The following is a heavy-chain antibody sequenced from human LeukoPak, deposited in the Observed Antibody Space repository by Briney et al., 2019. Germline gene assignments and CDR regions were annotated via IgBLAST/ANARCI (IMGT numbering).Heavy chain of an antibody. CDR1: GGSISSYY. D-gene: IGHD3-10*01. CDR2: IYTSGST. Sequence: PSETLSPTCTVSGGSISSYYWSWIRQPAGKGLEWIGRIYTSGSTNYNPSLKSRVTMPVDTSKNQFSLKLSSVTAADTAVYYCARGGTMVRYIYYFDYWGQGTLVTVSS. CDR3: ARGGTMVRYIYYFDY. J-gene: IGHJ4*02. V-gene: IGHV4-4*07.